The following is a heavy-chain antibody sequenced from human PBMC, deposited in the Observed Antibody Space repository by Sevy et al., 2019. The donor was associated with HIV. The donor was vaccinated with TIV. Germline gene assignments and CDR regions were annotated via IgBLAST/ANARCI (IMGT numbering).Heavy chain of an antibody. D-gene: IGHD6-19*01. CDR2: ISYDGSSH. Sequence: GGSLRLSCAASEFMFSTYAMHWVRQAPGKGLEWVAVISYDGSSHYYADSVKARFTISRDNSKNTLFLQMNSLRLEDTDFYYCARDAGYSTDWYPSDYWGQGTLVTVSS. CDR1: EFMFSTYA. J-gene: IGHJ4*02. CDR3: ARDAGYSTDWYPSDY. V-gene: IGHV3-30-3*01.